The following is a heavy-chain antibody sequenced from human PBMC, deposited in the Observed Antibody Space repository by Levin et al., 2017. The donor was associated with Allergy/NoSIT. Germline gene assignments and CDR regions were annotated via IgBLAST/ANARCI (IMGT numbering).Heavy chain of an antibody. CDR3: ARGNGPFDP. J-gene: IGHJ5*02. D-gene: IGHD2-8*01. CDR1: GFTFNTYW. CDR2: IKEDGSDK. Sequence: GGSLRLSCAASGFTFNTYWMSWVRQAPGKGLEWVANIKEDGSDKYYVDSVKGRFTISRDNAKKSLYLQMNSLRADDTAVYYCARGNGPFDPWGQGTLVTVSS. V-gene: IGHV3-7*01.